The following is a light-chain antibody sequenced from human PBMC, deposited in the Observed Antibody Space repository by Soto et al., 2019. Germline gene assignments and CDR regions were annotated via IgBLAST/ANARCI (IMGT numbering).Light chain of an antibody. CDR1: QSVSSNY. Sequence: EIVLTQSPGTLSLSPGERATLSCRASQSVSSNYLAWYQQKPGQAPRLLIYGATNRATGIPDRFSGSVSGADFTLTISRLEPEDFAVYYCQQYNNWPWTFGQGTKVEI. V-gene: IGKV3-20*01. CDR3: QQYNNWPWT. CDR2: GAT. J-gene: IGKJ1*01.